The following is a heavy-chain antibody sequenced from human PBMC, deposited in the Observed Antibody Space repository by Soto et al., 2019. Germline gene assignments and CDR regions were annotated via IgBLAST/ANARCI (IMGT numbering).Heavy chain of an antibody. Sequence: ASVKVSCKASGGTFSSYAISWVRQAPGQGLEWMGGIIPIYGTANYAQKFQGRVTITADESTSTAYMGLSSLRSEDTAVYYCARDLGGCSAGSCRHNWFDPWGQGTLVTVSS. J-gene: IGHJ5*02. CDR3: ARDLGGCSAGSCRHNWFDP. CDR1: GGTFSSYA. CDR2: IIPIYGTA. D-gene: IGHD2-15*01. V-gene: IGHV1-69*13.